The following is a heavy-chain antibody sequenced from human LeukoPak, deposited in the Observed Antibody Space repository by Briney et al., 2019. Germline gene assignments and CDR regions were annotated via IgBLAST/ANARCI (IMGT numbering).Heavy chain of an antibody. CDR3: ARHYYDKTRTDP. J-gene: IGHJ5*02. CDR2: IYYSGST. D-gene: IGHD3-22*01. V-gene: IGHV4-39*01. Sequence: SETLSLTCTVSGGSISSSSYYWGWIRQPPGKGLEWIGSIYYSGSTYYNPSLKSRVTISVDTSKNQFSLKLSSVTAADTAVYYCARHYYDKTRTDPWGQGTLVTVSS. CDR1: GGSISSSSYY.